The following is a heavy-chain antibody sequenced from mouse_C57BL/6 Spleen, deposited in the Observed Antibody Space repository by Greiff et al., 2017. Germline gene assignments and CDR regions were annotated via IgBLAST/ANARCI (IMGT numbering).Heavy chain of an antibody. D-gene: IGHD2-4*01. J-gene: IGHJ2*01. CDR1: GYTFTDYE. Sequence: QVQLQQSGAELVRPGASVTLSCKASGYTFTDYEMHWVKQTPVHGLEWIGAIDPETGGTAYNQKFTGKAILTADKSSSTDYMGLRSLTSEDSAVYCCTRRDYDYCGQGPTPTLTA. CDR3: TRRDYDY. V-gene: IGHV1-15*01. CDR2: IDPETGGT.